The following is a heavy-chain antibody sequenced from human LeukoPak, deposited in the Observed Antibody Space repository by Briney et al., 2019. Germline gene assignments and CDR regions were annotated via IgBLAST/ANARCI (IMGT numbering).Heavy chain of an antibody. J-gene: IGHJ5*02. V-gene: IGHV1-69*05. CDR3: ARVCGYGDYP. CDR1: GGTFSSYA. CDR2: IIPIFGTA. D-gene: IGHD4-17*01. Sequence: ASVKVSCKASGGTFSSYAISWVRQAPGQGLEWMGGIIPIFGTANYAQKFQGRVTITRDTSASTAYMELSSLRSEDTAVYYCARVCGYGDYPWGQGTLVTVSS.